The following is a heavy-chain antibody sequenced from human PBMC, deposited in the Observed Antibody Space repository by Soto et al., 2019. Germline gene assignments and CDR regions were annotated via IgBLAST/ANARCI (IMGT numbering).Heavy chain of an antibody. J-gene: IGHJ4*02. V-gene: IGHV3-74*01. CDR2: ISGDGSAT. CDR1: GFTFSSNY. Sequence: GGSLRLSCAASGFTFSSNYMHWVRQAPGKGLVWVSRISGDGSATNYAGFAKGRFTTSRDNAKNTLYLQMNSLRAEDTAVYYCGRVTGFLFDCWGQGTLVTVSS. CDR3: GRVTGFLFDC. D-gene: IGHD3-3*01.